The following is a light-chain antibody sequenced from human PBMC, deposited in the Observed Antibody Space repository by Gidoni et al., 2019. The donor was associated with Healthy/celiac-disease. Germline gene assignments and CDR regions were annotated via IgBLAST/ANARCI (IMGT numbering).Light chain of an antibody. Sequence: IVIAQSPATLSVSPGERATLSCRASQSVSSNLAWYQQKPGQAPRLLIYGASTRATGIPARFSGSGSGTEFTLTISSLQSVDFAVYYCQQYNNWLPYTFGQGTKLEIK. V-gene: IGKV3-15*01. CDR3: QQYNNWLPYT. CDR1: QSVSSN. CDR2: GAS. J-gene: IGKJ2*01.